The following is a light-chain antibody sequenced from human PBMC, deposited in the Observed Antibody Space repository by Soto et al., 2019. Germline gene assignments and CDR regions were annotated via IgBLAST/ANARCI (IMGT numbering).Light chain of an antibody. CDR3: QHYNNWPPIT. Sequence: EIVLTQSPATLSLSPGERATLSCRASQSVSNYLAWYQQKPGQAPRLLIYDASNRATGIPARFSGSGSGTEFTLTISSLRSEDFAVYYCQHYNNWPPITFGQGTRLEIK. CDR2: DAS. J-gene: IGKJ5*01. CDR1: QSVSNY. V-gene: IGKV3D-15*01.